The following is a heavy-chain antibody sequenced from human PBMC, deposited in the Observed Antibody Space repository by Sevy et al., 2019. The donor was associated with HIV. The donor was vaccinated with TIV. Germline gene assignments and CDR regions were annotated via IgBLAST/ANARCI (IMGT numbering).Heavy chain of an antibody. CDR2: ISGSGGNT. Sequence: GGSLRLSCAASGFTFSTYAMSWVRQAPGKGLEWVSAISGSGGNTYYADSVKGRFTISRDNSKNTVDWQMNSLRAEDTAVYYCANSKGDDFWSGYNNWFDPWGQGTLVTVSS. CDR1: GFTFSTYA. CDR3: ANSKGDDFWSGYNNWFDP. V-gene: IGHV3-23*01. J-gene: IGHJ5*02. D-gene: IGHD3-3*01.